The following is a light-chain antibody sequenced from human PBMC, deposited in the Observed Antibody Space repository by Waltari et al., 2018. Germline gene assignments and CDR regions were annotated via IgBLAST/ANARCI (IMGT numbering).Light chain of an antibody. CDR1: STYVGAYHL. J-gene: IGLJ1*01. CDR2: DVG. CDR3: SSYTTSTTLL. V-gene: IGLV2-14*01. Sequence: QSALTQPASVSVSPGQSITISSTGASTYVGAYHLASSYHQHPGKAPKLILYDVGNRPSGISHRFSASKSGNTASLTISGLQEEDEGEYYCSSYTTSTTLLFGTGTRLTVL.